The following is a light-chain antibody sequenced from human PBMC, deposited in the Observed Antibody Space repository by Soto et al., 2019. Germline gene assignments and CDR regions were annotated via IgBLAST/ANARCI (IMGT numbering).Light chain of an antibody. J-gene: IGLJ2*01. Sequence: QSALTQPASVSGSPGQSITISCTGTSSDVGSYNLVSWYQHHPGRAPKLIIYEVNKWPSGYPDRFSGSKSGNTASLTISGLQAEDEADYYCSSYAGNNIHVVFGGGTKLTV. V-gene: IGLV2-23*02. CDR2: EVN. CDR1: SSDVGSYNL. CDR3: SSYAGNNIHVV.